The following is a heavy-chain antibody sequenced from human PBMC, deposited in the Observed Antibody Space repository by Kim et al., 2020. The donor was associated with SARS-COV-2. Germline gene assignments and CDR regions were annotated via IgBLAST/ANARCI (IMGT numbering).Heavy chain of an antibody. J-gene: IGHJ4*02. CDR1: GGSISSSSYY. Sequence: SETLSLTCTVSGGSISSSSYYWGWIRQPPGKGLEWIGSIYYSGSTYYNLSLKSRVTISVATSKNQLSLKLSSVTAADTAVYYCARHERGFRLVYYYGRFDYWGQGTLVTVSS. CDR3: ARHERGFRLVYYYGRFDY. CDR2: IYYSGST. V-gene: IGHV4-39*01. D-gene: IGHD3-10*01.